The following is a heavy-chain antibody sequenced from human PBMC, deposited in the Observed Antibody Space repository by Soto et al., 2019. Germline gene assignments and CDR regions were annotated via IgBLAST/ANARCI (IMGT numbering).Heavy chain of an antibody. Sequence: SETLSLTCAVYGGSFSGYYWSWIRQPPGKGLGWIGEINHSGSTNYNPSLKSRVTISVDTSKNQFSLKLSSVTAAETAVYYCARVARGLAAYYYDSSGYNWFDPWGQGTLVTVSS. V-gene: IGHV4-34*01. J-gene: IGHJ5*02. D-gene: IGHD3-22*01. CDR3: ARVARGLAAYYYDSSGYNWFDP. CDR1: GGSFSGYY. CDR2: INHSGST.